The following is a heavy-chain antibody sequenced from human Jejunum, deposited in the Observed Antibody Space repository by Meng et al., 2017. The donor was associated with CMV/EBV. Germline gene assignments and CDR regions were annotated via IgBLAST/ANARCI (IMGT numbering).Heavy chain of an antibody. Sequence: GSISSGDYCWSWIRQSPGKGLEWIGCIYSSGNTYYTPSLKSRLIISIDTSKTQFSLKLNSLTAADTAVYYCARGGSSGWYDWYFDLWGLGTLVTVSS. J-gene: IGHJ2*01. V-gene: IGHV4-30-4*01. D-gene: IGHD6-19*01. CDR3: ARGGSSGWYDWYFDL. CDR2: IYSSGNT. CDR1: GSISSGDYC.